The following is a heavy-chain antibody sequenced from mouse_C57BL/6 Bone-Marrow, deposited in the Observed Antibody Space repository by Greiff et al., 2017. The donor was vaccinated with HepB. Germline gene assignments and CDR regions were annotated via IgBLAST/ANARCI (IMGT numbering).Heavy chain of an antibody. CDR3: VREGTHYYAMDY. CDR2: IRSKSSNYAT. V-gene: IGHV10-3*01. D-gene: IGHD2-14*01. J-gene: IGHJ4*01. CDR1: GFTFNTYA. Sequence: EVQLVESGGGLVQPKGSLKLSCAASGFTFNTYAMHWVRQAPGKGLEWVARIRSKSSNYATYYADSVKDRFTISRYDSQSRLYLQMNNLKTEETAMYYCVREGTHYYAMDYWGQGTSVTVSS.